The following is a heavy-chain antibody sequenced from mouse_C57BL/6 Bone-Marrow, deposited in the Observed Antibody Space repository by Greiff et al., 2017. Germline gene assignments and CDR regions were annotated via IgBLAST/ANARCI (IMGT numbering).Heavy chain of an antibody. V-gene: IGHV14-4*01. CDR3: TYELRWLRRFAY. Sequence: VQLQQSGAELVRPGASVKLSCTASGFNIKDDYMHWVKQRPEQGLEWIGWFDPENGDTAYASKFPGKATITADTSSNTAYLQLSSLSSEDTAVYYCTYELRWLRRFAYWCQGTLVTVTA. CDR2: FDPENGDT. J-gene: IGHJ3*01. D-gene: IGHD2-2*01. CDR1: GFNIKDDY.